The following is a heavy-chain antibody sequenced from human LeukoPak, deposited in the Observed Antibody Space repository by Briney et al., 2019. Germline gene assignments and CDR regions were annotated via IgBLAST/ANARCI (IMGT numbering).Heavy chain of an antibody. D-gene: IGHD5-18*01. CDR2: IYYSGST. CDR1: GGSISSYY. CDR3: ARGGYSYGSKGLDY. V-gene: IGHV4-59*01. J-gene: IGHJ4*02. Sequence: SETLSLTCTVSGGSISSYYWTWIRQPPGKGLEWIGYIYYSGSTNYNPSLKSRVTIPVDTSKNQFSLKLSSVTAADTAVYYCARGGYSYGSKGLDYWGQGTLVTVSS.